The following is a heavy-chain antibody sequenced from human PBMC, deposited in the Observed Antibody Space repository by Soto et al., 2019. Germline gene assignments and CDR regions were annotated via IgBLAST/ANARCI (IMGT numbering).Heavy chain of an antibody. CDR3: ARDQARQTTQSSSGMDV. V-gene: IGHV3-7*03. CDR1: GFTFSSYW. Sequence: PGGSLRLSCAVSGFTFSSYWMSWVRQAPGKGLEWVANIKQDGSEKYYVDSVKGRFTISRDNAKNSLYLQMNSLRAEDTAVYYCARDQARQTTQSSSGMDVWGQGTTVTVSS. J-gene: IGHJ6*02. D-gene: IGHD1-1*01. CDR2: IKQDGSEK.